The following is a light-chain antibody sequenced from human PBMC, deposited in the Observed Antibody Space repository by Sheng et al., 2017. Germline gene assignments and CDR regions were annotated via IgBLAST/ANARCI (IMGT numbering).Light chain of an antibody. CDR2: DAS. J-gene: IGKJ4*01. Sequence: DIQMTQSPSSVSASVGDRVTITCRASQGISSWLAWYQQKSGKAPKLLIYDASKLETGVTSRFSGSGSGTDFTFIISSLQPEDIGTYYCQQFDNLHPTFGGGTKVE. CDR1: QGISSW. CDR3: QQFDNLHPT. V-gene: IGKV1-33*01.